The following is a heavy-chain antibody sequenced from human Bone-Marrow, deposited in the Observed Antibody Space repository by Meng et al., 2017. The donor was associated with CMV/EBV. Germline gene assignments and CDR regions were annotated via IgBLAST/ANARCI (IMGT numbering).Heavy chain of an antibody. CDR3: ARGAVLRFLEWLHYYYYYGMDV. V-gene: IGHV1-2*02. CDR1: GYTFTGYY. J-gene: IGHJ6*02. Sequence: ASVKVSCKASGYTFTGYYMHWVRQAPGQGLEWMGWINPNSGGTNYAQKFQGRVTMTRNTSIGTAYMELSRLRSDDTAVYYCARGAVLRFLEWLHYYYYYGMDVWGQGTTVTVSS. CDR2: INPNSGGT. D-gene: IGHD3-3*01.